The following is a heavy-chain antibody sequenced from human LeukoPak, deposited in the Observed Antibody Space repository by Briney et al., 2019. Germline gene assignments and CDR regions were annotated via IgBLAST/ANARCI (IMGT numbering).Heavy chain of an antibody. CDR2: ISDDGNNK. CDR3: ASVDDLDAFAM. J-gene: IGHJ3*02. D-gene: IGHD5-12*01. Sequence: GRSLRLSCAASGFTFSSHAMHWVRQAPGKELEWVAVISDDGNNKYYVESVKGRFTISRDNSKNTLYLEMNSLRGEDTAVYYCASVDDLDAFAMWGQGTMVTVSS. CDR1: GFTFSSHA. V-gene: IGHV3-30*04.